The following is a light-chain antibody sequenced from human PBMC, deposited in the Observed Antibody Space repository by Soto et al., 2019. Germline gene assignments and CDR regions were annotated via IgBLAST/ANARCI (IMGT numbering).Light chain of an antibody. J-gene: IGKJ2*01. CDR1: QSVSSA. CDR3: QQYNNWPPYT. Sequence: EIVMTQSPATLSVSPGEGATLSCRASQSVSSALAWYQQKSGQAPRLLIYGASTRAPGIPVRFSGSGSGTEFTLTISSLQSEDFAVYYCQQYNNWPPYTFGQGTKLEIK. V-gene: IGKV3-15*01. CDR2: GAS.